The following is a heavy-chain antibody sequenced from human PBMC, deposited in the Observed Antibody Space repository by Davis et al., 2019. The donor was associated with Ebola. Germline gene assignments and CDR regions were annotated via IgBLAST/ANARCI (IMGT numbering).Heavy chain of an antibody. CDR3: ATLRRTITGMDDGFDI. CDR2: IYPGDSDT. D-gene: IGHD7-27*01. J-gene: IGHJ3*02. V-gene: IGHV5-51*01. CDR1: GYSFTKYW. Sequence: GESLKISCKASGYSFTKYWIAWVRQMPGRGLEWMGIIYPGDSDTRYSPSFRGQVTISAEKSIRAAYLQWSNLKASDTAMYYCATLRRTITGMDDGFDIWGQGTMVTVSS.